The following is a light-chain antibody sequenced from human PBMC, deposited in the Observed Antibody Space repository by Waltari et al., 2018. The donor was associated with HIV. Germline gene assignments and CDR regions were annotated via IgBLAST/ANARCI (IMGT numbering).Light chain of an antibody. CDR1: MSVLYDANNKNY. Sequence: DIVMTQSPRSLGVSAGGRATINCTSTMSVLYDANNKNYLAWYQQKPGQPPRLLLSWSSTRESGVSARFTGSGSGTDFTLTIDNVQSDDAAIYYCQQFYKIPWTFGQGTKVEI. CDR3: QQFYKIPWT. V-gene: IGKV4-1*01. J-gene: IGKJ1*01. CDR2: WSS.